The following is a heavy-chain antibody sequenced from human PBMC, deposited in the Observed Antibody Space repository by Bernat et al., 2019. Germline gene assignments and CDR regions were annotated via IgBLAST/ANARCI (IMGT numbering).Heavy chain of an antibody. D-gene: IGHD5-12*01. CDR3: ARRGTPGGYDSLDY. V-gene: IGHV3-7*02. CDR2: IKGDGSEK. CDR1: GFTFSNYW. Sequence: EVQLVESGGGLVQPGGSLRLSCAASGFTFSNYWMDWVRQAPGKGLEWVANIKGDGSEKYYVDSVKGRFIISRDNAKNSLYLQMNSLRAEDTAVYFCARRGTPGGYDSLDYWGQGTLVTVSS. J-gene: IGHJ4*02.